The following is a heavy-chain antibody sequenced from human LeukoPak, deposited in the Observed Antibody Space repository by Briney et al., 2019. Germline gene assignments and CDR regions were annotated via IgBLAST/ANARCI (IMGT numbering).Heavy chain of an antibody. V-gene: IGHV4-4*07. J-gene: IGHJ4*02. Sequence: SETLSLTCTVSGGSISGYYWSWIRQPAGKGLEWIGRIYSTGSTNYNPSLKRRVTMSVDTSKNQFSLRLRSVTAADTAVYYCARQIASAGTAGFDFWGQGALVTVSS. CDR1: GGSISGYY. CDR3: ARQIASAGTAGFDF. D-gene: IGHD6-13*01. CDR2: IYSTGST.